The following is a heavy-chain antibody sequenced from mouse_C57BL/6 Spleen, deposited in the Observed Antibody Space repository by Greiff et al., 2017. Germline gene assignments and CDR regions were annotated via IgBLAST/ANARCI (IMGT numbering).Heavy chain of an antibody. CDR3: TTSRPTY. J-gene: IGHJ3*01. CDR2: IEPEEGDT. CDR1: GFNIKDYY. V-gene: IGHV14-1*01. Sequence: VQLQQSGAELVRPGASVKLSSTASGFNIKDYYMHRVKQRPEQGLEWIGRIEPEEGDTEYAPQFQGKATMTADTSSNTAYLQLSSLTSEDTAVYYCTTSRPTYWCQGTLVTVSA.